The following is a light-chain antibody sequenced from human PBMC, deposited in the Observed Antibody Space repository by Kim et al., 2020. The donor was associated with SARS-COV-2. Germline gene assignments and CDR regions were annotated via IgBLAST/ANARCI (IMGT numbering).Light chain of an antibody. CDR2: KAS. J-gene: IGKJ1*01. CDR3: QQYNSYRT. CDR1: QSISSW. V-gene: IGKV1-5*03. Sequence: DIQMTQSPSTLSAPVGDRVTITCRASQSISSWLAWYQQKPGKAPKLLIYKASSLESGVPSRFSGSGSGTEFTLTISSLQPDDFATYYCQQYNSYRTFGQGTKVDIK.